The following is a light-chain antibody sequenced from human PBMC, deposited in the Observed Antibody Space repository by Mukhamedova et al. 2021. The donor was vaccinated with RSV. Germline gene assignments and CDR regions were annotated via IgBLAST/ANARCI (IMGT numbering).Light chain of an antibody. CDR2: GAS. Sequence: GERATLSCRASQSVSSSYLAWYQQKPGQAPRLLIYGASSMATGIPDRFSGSGSGTDFTLTISRLEPEDFAVDYCQQYGSSQTFG. CDR1: QSVSSSY. J-gene: IGKJ1*01. CDR3: QQYGSSQT. V-gene: IGKV3-20*01.